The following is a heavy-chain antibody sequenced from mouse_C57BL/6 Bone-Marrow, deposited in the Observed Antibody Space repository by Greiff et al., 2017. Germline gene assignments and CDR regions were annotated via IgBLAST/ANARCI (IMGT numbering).Heavy chain of an antibody. CDR1: GYAFSSSW. V-gene: IGHV1-82*01. CDR2: IYPGDGGT. J-gene: IGHJ2*01. Sequence: VQLQQSGPELVKPGATVMISCKVSGYAFSSSWTSWVKQRPGKGLEWIGRIYPGDGGTNYYGTFNGQATLTAEQSSSTAYMQHSSLTSEDSAVYFCARAYSPFYFDYWGQGTTLTVSS. CDR3: ARAYSPFYFDY.